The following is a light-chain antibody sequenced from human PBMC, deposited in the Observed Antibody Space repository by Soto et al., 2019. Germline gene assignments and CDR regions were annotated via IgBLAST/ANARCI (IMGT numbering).Light chain of an antibody. CDR3: QQYDNLPLT. CDR1: QDISNY. CDR2: DAS. V-gene: IGKV1-33*01. Sequence: DIQMTQSPSSLSSSVGVRVTITCQASQDISNYLNWYQQKPGKAPKLLIYDASNLEKGAPSRFSVIRSETDFTFPISSLQPEDIATYYCQQYDNLPLTLGGGTKVEIK. J-gene: IGKJ4*01.